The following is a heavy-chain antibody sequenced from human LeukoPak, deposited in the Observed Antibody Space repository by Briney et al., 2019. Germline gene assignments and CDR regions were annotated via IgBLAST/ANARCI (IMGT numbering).Heavy chain of an antibody. CDR3: ARVSSIAVGLFDY. D-gene: IGHD6-19*01. Sequence: SETLSLTCTVSGGSISSSSYYWGWIRQPPGKGLEWIGSIYHSGSTYYNPSLKSRVTISVDTSKNQFSLKLSSVTAADTAVYYCARVSSIAVGLFDYWGQGTLVTVSS. V-gene: IGHV4-39*07. J-gene: IGHJ4*02. CDR1: GGSISSSSYY. CDR2: IYHSGST.